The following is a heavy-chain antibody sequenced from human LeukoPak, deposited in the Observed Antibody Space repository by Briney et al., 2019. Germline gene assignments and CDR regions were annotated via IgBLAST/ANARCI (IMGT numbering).Heavy chain of an antibody. D-gene: IGHD6-19*01. CDR2: IKEDGSEK. V-gene: IGHV3-7*05. CDR1: GFSFSDYR. Sequence: SGGSLRLSCAASGFSFSDYRMSWVRQAPGKGLEWVANIKEDGSEKYYMDSVKGRFTISRDNAKNSVYLEMNNLRAEDTALYYCAVAGSGAFDLWGQGTMVTISS. J-gene: IGHJ3*01. CDR3: AVAGSGAFDL.